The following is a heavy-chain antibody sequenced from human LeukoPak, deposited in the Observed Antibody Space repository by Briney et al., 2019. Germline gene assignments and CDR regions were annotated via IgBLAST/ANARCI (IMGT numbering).Heavy chain of an antibody. CDR3: ARGGWTLRYFAWLLY. V-gene: IGHV3-7*01. CDR1: GFTFSSYW. Sequence: GGSLRLSCAASGFTFSSYWMSWVRQAPGKGLEWVANIKQDGSEKYYEDSVKGRFTISRNNAKNSLYLQMNSLRAEDTAGYYCARGGWTLRYFAWLLYWGQGTLVTVSS. D-gene: IGHD3-9*01. CDR2: IKQDGSEK. J-gene: IGHJ4*02.